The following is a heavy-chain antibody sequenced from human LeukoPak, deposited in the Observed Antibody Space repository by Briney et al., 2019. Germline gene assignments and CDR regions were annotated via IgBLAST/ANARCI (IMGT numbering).Heavy chain of an antibody. Sequence: SETLSLTCTVSGGSISGYYWNWIRQPAGKGLEWIGRIFTSGSDPNPSLKSRVTMSIDTSKNQFSLRLSSVTAADTAVYYCARIKYDSSGYPNFDYWGQGTLVTVSS. CDR2: IFTSGS. CDR1: GGSISGYY. V-gene: IGHV4-4*07. D-gene: IGHD3-22*01. J-gene: IGHJ4*02. CDR3: ARIKYDSSGYPNFDY.